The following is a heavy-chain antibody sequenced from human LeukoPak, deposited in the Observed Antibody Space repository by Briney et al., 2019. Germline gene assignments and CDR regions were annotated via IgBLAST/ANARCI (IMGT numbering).Heavy chain of an antibody. CDR2: ITGSGYST. Sequence: GGSLRLSCAASGFTFSSHAMIWVRQAPGKGLEWVSAITGSGYSTYYADSVKGRFTISRDNSKNTLYLQMNSLRAEDTAVYYCAKNAFSYYGSGSYPAYMDVWGKGTTVTISS. CDR3: AKNAFSYYGSGSYPAYMDV. D-gene: IGHD3-10*01. J-gene: IGHJ6*03. CDR1: GFTFSSHA. V-gene: IGHV3-23*01.